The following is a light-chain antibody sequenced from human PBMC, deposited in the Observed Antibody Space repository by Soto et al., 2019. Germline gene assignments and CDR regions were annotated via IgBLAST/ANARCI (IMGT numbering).Light chain of an antibody. CDR2: DAS. J-gene: IGKJ4*01. CDR1: QSVSSY. CDR3: QQRSNWPST. V-gene: IGKV3-11*01. Sequence: EIVLTQSPATLSLSPGERAALSCRASQSVSSYLAWYQQKPGQAPRLLIYDASNRATGIPARFSGSGSGTDFTLTISSLEPEGFAFYYCQQRSNWPSTFGGGTKVEIK.